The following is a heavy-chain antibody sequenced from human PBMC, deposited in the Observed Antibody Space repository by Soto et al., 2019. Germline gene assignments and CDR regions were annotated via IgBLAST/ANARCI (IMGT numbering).Heavy chain of an antibody. CDR1: GVTVSSNY. CDR2: IYSGGST. V-gene: IGHV3-53*04. Sequence: EVQLVESGGGLVQPGGSLRLSCAASGVTVSSNYMSWVRQAPGKGLEWVSVIYSGGSTYYADSVKGRFTISRHNSKNTLYLQMNSLRAEDTAVYYCARTDYGDYVAWGQGTLVTVSS. CDR3: ARTDYGDYVA. D-gene: IGHD4-17*01. J-gene: IGHJ5*02.